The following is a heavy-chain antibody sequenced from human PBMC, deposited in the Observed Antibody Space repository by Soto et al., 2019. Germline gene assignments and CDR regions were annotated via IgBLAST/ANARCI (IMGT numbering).Heavy chain of an antibody. Sequence: SETLSLTCTVSGCSISRYYWTWIRQPPGKGLEWIGYIFYDGSTNYTPSLRSRVSISVDTSKNQFSLELNSVTSADTAVYYCASVISGYAYGDYDFWGQGALVTVSS. CDR2: IFYDGST. CDR3: ASVISGYAYGDYDF. D-gene: IGHD3-16*01. J-gene: IGHJ4*02. CDR1: GCSISRYY. V-gene: IGHV4-59*01.